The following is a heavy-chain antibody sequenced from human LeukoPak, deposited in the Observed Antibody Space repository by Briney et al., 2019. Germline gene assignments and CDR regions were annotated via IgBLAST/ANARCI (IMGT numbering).Heavy chain of an antibody. Sequence: GGSLRLSCAASGFTFSSYDMHWVRQATGKGLEWVSAIGTAGDTYYPGSVKGRFTISRENAKNSLYLQMNSLRAGDTAVYYCARGSLAAAAGTAFDYWGQGTLVTVSS. J-gene: IGHJ4*02. CDR2: IGTAGDT. V-gene: IGHV3-13*01. CDR1: GFTFSSYD. D-gene: IGHD6-13*01. CDR3: ARGSLAAAAGTAFDY.